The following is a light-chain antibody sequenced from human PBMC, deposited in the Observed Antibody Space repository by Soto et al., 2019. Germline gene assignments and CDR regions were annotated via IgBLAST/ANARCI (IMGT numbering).Light chain of an antibody. CDR3: QQYYTFPWT. V-gene: IGKV1D-8*01. CDR2: DAS. CDR1: QGITTY. J-gene: IGKJ1*01. Sequence: VIWMTQSPSLLSASTGDRVTMSGRVSQGITTYLAWYQQKPGKAPELLIYDASTLQSGVPSRFSGSGSGTDFTLTISCLQSEDFATYYCQQYYTFPWTFGLGTKV.